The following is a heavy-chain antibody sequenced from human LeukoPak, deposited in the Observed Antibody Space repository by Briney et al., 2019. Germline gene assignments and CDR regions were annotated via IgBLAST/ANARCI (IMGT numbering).Heavy chain of an antibody. V-gene: IGHV3-53*01. D-gene: IGHD6-13*01. CDR3: ARDASQQPFIYGMDV. CDR2: IYSEGRT. Sequence: GGSLRLFCAASGHTDSSNYMRGVRQAPGKALEWVSDIYSEGRTYYADCVKGRFTISRDNFKNTLYLQMNSLRAEDTAVYYCARDASQQPFIYGMDVWGKGTTVTVSS. CDR1: GHTDSSNY. J-gene: IGHJ6*04.